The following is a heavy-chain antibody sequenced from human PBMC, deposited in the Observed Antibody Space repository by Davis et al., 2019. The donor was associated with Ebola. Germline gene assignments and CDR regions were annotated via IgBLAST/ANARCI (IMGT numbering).Heavy chain of an antibody. CDR2: ISSSGTTI. D-gene: IGHD3-9*01. V-gene: IGHV3-11*01. J-gene: IGHJ4*02. Sequence: PGGSLRLSCAASGFTFSDSFMSWIRQAPGKGLEWISYISSSGTTIYYAGSVKGRFTISRDNAKNSLYLQMNSLRAEDTAVYYCASHVLRDFDWLFPFDYWGQGTQVTVSS. CDR1: GFTFSDSF. CDR3: ASHVLRDFDWLFPFDY.